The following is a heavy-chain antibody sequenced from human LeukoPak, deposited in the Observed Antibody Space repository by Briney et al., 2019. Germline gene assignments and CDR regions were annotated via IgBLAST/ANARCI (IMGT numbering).Heavy chain of an antibody. D-gene: IGHD2-15*01. J-gene: IGHJ4*02. CDR3: ARDSGGRSDYFDY. Sequence: SVKVSCKASGYTITGYYLHWVRQAPGQGLEWMGGIIPIFGTANYAQKFQGRVTITADESTSTAYMELSSLRSEDTAVYYCARDSGGRSDYFDYWGQGTLVTVSS. V-gene: IGHV1-69*13. CDR1: GYTITGYY. CDR2: IIPIFGTA.